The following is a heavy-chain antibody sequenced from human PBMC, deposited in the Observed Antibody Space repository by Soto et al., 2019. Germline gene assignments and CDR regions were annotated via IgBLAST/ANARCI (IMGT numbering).Heavy chain of an antibody. V-gene: IGHV1-8*01. Sequence: ASEKVSCKASGYTFTSCDINWVRQATGQGLEWMGWMNPNSGNTGYAQKFQGRVNITRNTSISTAYMELISLRSEDTAVYFFACEAKPDDFWSGYPVYGIDVWGQGTTVTVSS. CDR1: GYTFTSCD. J-gene: IGHJ6*02. CDR3: ACEAKPDDFWSGYPVYGIDV. CDR2: MNPNSGNT. D-gene: IGHD3-3*01.